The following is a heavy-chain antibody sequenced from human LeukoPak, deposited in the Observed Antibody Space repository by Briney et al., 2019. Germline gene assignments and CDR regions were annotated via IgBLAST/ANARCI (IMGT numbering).Heavy chain of an antibody. CDR2: INPSGSTT. V-gene: IGHV1-46*01. Sequence: GASVKVSCKSSGYTFTRYFMHWVRQAPGQGLEWLGMINPSGSTTTYAQKFQGRVTMSRDTSTSTVYMELSSLRSEDTAVYYCARETSDSWGQGTLVTVSS. CDR3: ARETSDS. CDR1: GYTFTRYF. J-gene: IGHJ5*01. D-gene: IGHD1-1*01.